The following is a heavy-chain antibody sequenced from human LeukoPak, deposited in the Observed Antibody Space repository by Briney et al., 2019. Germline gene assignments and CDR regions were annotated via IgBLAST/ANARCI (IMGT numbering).Heavy chain of an antibody. J-gene: IGHJ4*02. CDR2: MNPNSGNT. D-gene: IGHD3-3*01. CDR3: ARGPPDTIFGVVRRPRRGFDY. V-gene: IGHV1-8*01. CDR1: GYTLTSYD. Sequence: ASVKVSCKASGYTLTSYDINWVRQATGQGLEWMGWMNPNSGNTGYAQKFQGRVTITRNTSISTAYMELSSLRSGDTAVYYCARGPPDTIFGVVRRPRRGFDYWGQGTLVTVSS.